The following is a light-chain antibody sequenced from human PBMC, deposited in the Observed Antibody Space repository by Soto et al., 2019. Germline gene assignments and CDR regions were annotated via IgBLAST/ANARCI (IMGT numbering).Light chain of an antibody. V-gene: IGKV3D-20*02. CDR2: GAS. CDR1: QSVSSSY. CDR3: QDRNAWPPIT. J-gene: IGKJ5*01. Sequence: EIVLTQSPGTLALSPGERATLSCRASQSVSSSYLAWYQQKPGQAPRLLIYGASSRATGIPDRFGGSRSGTEFTLTINNLEPEYFGVYYCQDRNAWPPITSAQGTPREIK.